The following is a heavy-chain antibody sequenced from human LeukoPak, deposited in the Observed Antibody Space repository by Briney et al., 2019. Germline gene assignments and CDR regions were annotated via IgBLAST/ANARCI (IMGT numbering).Heavy chain of an antibody. J-gene: IGHJ4*02. Sequence: GGSLRLSCAASGFTFSSYWMSWVRQAPGKVLEWVANIKQDGSERYYVDSVKGRFTISRDNAKNSLYLQMNSLRAEDTAVYYCARDNYDSSGYSAYYFDYWGQGTLVTVSS. V-gene: IGHV3-7*01. D-gene: IGHD3-22*01. CDR2: IKQDGSER. CDR3: ARDNYDSSGYSAYYFDY. CDR1: GFTFSSYW.